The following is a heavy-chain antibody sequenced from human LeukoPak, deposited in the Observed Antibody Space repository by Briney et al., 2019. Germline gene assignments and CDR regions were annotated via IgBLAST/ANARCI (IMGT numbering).Heavy chain of an antibody. CDR3: AKDSLAVTNYFDY. CDR1: GFIFSSHG. CDR2: VTSRSAT. V-gene: IGHV3-23*01. Sequence: GGSLRLSCVASGFIFSSHGMSWVRQAPGKGLEWVSTVTSRSATHYTDSVKGRFITSRDSSKNTLFLQMNSLRAEDTAVYYCAKDSLAVTNYFDYWGQGTLVTVSS. D-gene: IGHD4-17*01. J-gene: IGHJ4*02.